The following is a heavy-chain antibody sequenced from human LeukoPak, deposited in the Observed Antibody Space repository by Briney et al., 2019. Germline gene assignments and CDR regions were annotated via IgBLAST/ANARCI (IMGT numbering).Heavy chain of an antibody. Sequence: GGSLSLSCAASGFTFSSYAMSWVRQAPGKGLEWVSAISGSGGSTYYADSVKGRFTISRDNSKNTLYLQMNSLRAEDTAVYYCAIYYYDSSGYPYFDYWGQGTLVTVSS. J-gene: IGHJ4*02. V-gene: IGHV3-23*01. D-gene: IGHD3-22*01. CDR2: ISGSGGST. CDR1: GFTFSSYA. CDR3: AIYYYDSSGYPYFDY.